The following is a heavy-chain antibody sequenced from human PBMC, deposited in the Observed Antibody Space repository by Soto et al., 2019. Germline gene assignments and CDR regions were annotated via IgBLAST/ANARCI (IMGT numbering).Heavy chain of an antibody. CDR3: ARDTAVAFDY. J-gene: IGHJ4*02. CDR2: ISGHNGNT. V-gene: IGHV1-18*01. CDR1: GYTFINYD. Sequence: QVQLVQSGAEVKKPGASVKVSCTASGYTFINYDFSWVRQAPGQGLEWMGGISGHNGNTKYAQKFQGRVTVTTDTSTTTDYMDLRSLRSDDTAVYYCARDTAVAFDYWGQGTLVTVSS. D-gene: IGHD2-15*01.